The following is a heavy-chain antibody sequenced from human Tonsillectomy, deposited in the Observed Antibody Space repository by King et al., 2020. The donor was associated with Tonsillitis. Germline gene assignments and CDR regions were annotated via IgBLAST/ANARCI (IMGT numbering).Heavy chain of an antibody. V-gene: IGHV7-4-1*02. D-gene: IGHD6-13*01. J-gene: IGHJ5*02. CDR3: ARGVAAAGTGS. CDR1: GYNFTNYV. Sequence: QLVQSGSELKKPGASVKVSCKASGYNFTNYVINWVRQAPGQGLEWMGWINTNTGNPTYAQRFTGRFVFALDTSVRTAFLQISSLKAEDTAVYYCARGVAAAGTGSWGQGTLVTVSS. CDR2: INTNTGNP.